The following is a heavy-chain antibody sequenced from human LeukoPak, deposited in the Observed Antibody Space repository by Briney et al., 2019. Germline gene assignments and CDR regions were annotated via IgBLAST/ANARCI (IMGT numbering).Heavy chain of an antibody. CDR2: INPNSGGT. V-gene: IGHV1-2*06. J-gene: IGHJ5*02. CDR3: AREGKYQLLYPMGESMNWFDP. CDR1: GYTFTGYY. D-gene: IGHD2-2*02. Sequence: GASVKVSCKASGYTFTGYYMHWVRQAPGQGLEWMGRINPNSGGTNYAQKFQGRVTMTRDTSISTAYMELSRLRSDDTAVYYCAREGKYQLLYPMGESMNWFDPWGQGTLVTVSS.